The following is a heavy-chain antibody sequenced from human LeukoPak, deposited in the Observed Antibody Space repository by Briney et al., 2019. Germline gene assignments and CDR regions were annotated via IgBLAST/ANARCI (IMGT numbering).Heavy chain of an antibody. V-gene: IGHV3-74*01. CDR2: IQNDGSST. J-gene: IGHJ4*02. D-gene: IGHD2-8*01. CDR3: VCYGIAPPY. Sequence: PGGSLRLSCAASGFTFSNYAMSWVRQAPGKGPEWVSRIQNDGSSTVYADSVKGRFTISRDNAKNTLYLQMNTLRVEDTAVYYCVCYGIAPPYWGQGTLVTVSS. CDR1: GFTFSNYA.